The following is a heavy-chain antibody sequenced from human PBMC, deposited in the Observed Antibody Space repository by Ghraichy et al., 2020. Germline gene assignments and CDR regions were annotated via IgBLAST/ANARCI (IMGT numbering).Heavy chain of an antibody. Sequence: GGSLRLSCAASGFTFSSYGMHWVRQAPGKGLEWVAFIRYDGSNKYYADSVKGRFTISRDNSKNTLYLQMNSLRAEDTAVYYCAKDTAKILPVPYCSSTSCRYYYYGMDVWGQGTTVTVSS. V-gene: IGHV3-30*02. D-gene: IGHD2-2*01. J-gene: IGHJ6*02. CDR1: GFTFSSYG. CDR3: AKDTAKILPVPYCSSTSCRYYYYGMDV. CDR2: IRYDGSNK.